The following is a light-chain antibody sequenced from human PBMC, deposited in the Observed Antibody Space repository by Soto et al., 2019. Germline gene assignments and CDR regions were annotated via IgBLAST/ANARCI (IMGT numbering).Light chain of an antibody. J-gene: IGKJ1*01. V-gene: IGKV2-30*02. Sequence: VVLTQSPVSLPVTLGQPASISCRSSQSLVHSDGNTYLNWFQQRPGQSPRRLVYRVSNRDSGVPDNFRCSGSGTNVTLKISSVEAEDIGVYYCMQGTQWPRTFGQGTKVEIK. CDR3: MQGTQWPRT. CDR1: QSLVHSDGNTY. CDR2: RVS.